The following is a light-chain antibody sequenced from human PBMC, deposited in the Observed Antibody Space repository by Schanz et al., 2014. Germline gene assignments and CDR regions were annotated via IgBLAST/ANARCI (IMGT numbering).Light chain of an antibody. CDR2: DVN. CDR3: AAWDDSLNGVV. V-gene: IGLV2-11*01. CDR1: SSDVGAYND. J-gene: IGLJ2*01. Sequence: QSVLTQPRSVSGSPGQSVTISCTGTSSDVGAYNDVSWYQQHPGKAPKLMLYDVNKRPSGVPDRFSGSKSGNTASLTVSGLQAEDEADYYCAAWDDSLNGVVFGGGTKLTVL.